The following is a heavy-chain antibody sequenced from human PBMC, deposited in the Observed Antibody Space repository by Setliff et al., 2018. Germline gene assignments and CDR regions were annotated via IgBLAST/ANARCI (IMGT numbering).Heavy chain of an antibody. D-gene: IGHD2-8*01. CDR1: GDSMNDNH. CDR2: INHRGST. V-gene: IGHV4-59*12. J-gene: IGHJ4*02. CDR3: AREGFYCTNGVCYRPFDY. Sequence: SETLSLTCNVSGDSMNDNHWTWIRQPPGKGLEWIGYINHRGSTNYNPSLKSRVTISVEVSKNQLSLKLRSVTAADTAVYYCAREGFYCTNGVCYRPFDYWGQGTLVTVSS.